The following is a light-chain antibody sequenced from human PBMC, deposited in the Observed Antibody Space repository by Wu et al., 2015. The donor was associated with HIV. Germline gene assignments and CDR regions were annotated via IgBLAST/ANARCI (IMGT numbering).Light chain of an antibody. CDR1: QSISNW. V-gene: IGKV1-5*03. CDR3: QQYKSYSALA. Sequence: DIQMTQSPSTLSASVGDRVTITCRASQSISNWLAWYQQKPGKAPNLLIYKASSLQDGVPSRFNGSGSGTEFTLTINSLQPDVFASYFCQQYKSYSALAFGGGPRVE. CDR2: KAS. J-gene: IGKJ4*01.